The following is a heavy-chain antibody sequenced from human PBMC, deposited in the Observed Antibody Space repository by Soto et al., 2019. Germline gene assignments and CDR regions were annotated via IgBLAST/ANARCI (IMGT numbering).Heavy chain of an antibody. Sequence: VASVKVSCKVSGYTLTELSMHWVRQAPGKGLEWMGGFDPEDGETIYAQKFQGRVTMTEDTSTDTAYMELSSLRSEDTAVYYCATTPFDPYDSSGYYRYYFDYWGQGTLVTVSS. V-gene: IGHV1-24*01. CDR1: GYTLTELS. CDR2: FDPEDGET. CDR3: ATTPFDPYDSSGYYRYYFDY. D-gene: IGHD3-22*01. J-gene: IGHJ4*02.